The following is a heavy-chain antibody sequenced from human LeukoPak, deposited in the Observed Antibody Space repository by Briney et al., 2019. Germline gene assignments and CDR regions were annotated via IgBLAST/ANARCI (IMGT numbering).Heavy chain of an antibody. D-gene: IGHD4-23*01. V-gene: IGHV3-21*01. CDR3: VRDYGGTSGYFDL. J-gene: IGHJ4*02. CDR1: GFTFSSYT. CDR2: ISGKSNYI. Sequence: GGSLRLSCAASGFTFSSYTMNWVRQAPGRGLDWVSSISGKSNYIYDADSVKGRFTISRDNAKNSLYLEMNGLRVEDTAIYYCVRDYGGTSGYFDLWGQGALVTVSS.